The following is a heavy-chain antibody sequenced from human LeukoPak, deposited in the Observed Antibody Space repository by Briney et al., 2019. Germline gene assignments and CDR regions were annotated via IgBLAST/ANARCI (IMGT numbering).Heavy chain of an antibody. Sequence: GGSLRLSCAASGFTFSSYYLHWVRQAPGKGLEGVAFIRHDGSDKYYADSVKGRFTISRDNAKNTLYLQMNSLRAEDTAVYYCALKYYYDSSGFDYWGQGTLVTVSS. V-gene: IGHV3-30*02. CDR3: ALKYYYDSSGFDY. CDR1: GFTFSSYY. CDR2: IRHDGSDK. J-gene: IGHJ4*02. D-gene: IGHD3-22*01.